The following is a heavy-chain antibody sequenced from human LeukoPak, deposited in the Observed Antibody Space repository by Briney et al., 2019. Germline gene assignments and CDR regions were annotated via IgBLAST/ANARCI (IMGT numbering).Heavy chain of an antibody. Sequence: GGSLRLSCAASGFTFDDYTMHWVRQAPGKGLEWVSLISWDGGSTYYADSVKGRFTISRDNSKNSLYLQMNSLRTEDTALYYCAKDYGIAAAGTGAFDIWGQGTMVTVSS. CDR3: AKDYGIAAAGTGAFDI. V-gene: IGHV3-43*01. CDR1: GFTFDDYT. D-gene: IGHD6-13*01. CDR2: ISWDGGST. J-gene: IGHJ3*02.